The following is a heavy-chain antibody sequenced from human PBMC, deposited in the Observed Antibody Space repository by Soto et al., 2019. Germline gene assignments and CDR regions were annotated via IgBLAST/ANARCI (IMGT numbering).Heavy chain of an antibody. CDR1: GYIFTGYH. V-gene: IGHV1-2*02. J-gene: IGHJ6*02. Sequence: ASVKVSCKASGYIFTGYHIHWVRQAPGRGLEWMGWINPNSGDTEYAQNFQGRVTMTRDTSFNLVYMEMSGLMSGDTAVYYCARDARGTRGFDEMDIWGQGTTVTVSS. CDR2: INPNSGDT. CDR3: ARDARGTRGFDEMDI. D-gene: IGHD3-9*01.